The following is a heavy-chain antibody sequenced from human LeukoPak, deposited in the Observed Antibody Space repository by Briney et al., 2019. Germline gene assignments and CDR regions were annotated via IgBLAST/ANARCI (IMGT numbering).Heavy chain of an antibody. Sequence: GGSLRLSCAASGLTFDDYAMDWVRQAPGKGVEWVSLISWDGGSTYYADSVKGRFTISRDNSKNSLYLQMNSLRAEDTALYYCAKDLHYYDTSYYFDYWGQGTLVTVSS. V-gene: IGHV3-43D*03. D-gene: IGHD3-22*01. CDR2: ISWDGGST. J-gene: IGHJ4*02. CDR3: AKDLHYYDTSYYFDY. CDR1: GLTFDDYA.